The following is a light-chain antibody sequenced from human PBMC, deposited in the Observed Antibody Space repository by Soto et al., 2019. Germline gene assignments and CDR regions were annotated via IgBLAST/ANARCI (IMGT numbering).Light chain of an antibody. CDR3: QQYNSFSLIT. V-gene: IGKV1-39*01. Sequence: IQMTQSPSSLSASVEDRVIITCRASQSISNHLNWYQQKPGKAPKLLIFAASSLQSGVPSRFSGSRSGPEFTLTISSLQPDDFATYFCQQYNSFSLITFGQGTRLEI. CDR1: QSISNH. CDR2: AAS. J-gene: IGKJ5*01.